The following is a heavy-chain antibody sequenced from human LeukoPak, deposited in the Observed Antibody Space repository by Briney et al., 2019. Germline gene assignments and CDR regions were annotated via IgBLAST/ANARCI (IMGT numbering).Heavy chain of an antibody. CDR1: GYTFINYG. J-gene: IGHJ4*02. CDR3: ARETGHGYNWMGY. CDR2: IIPIFGTA. Sequence: SVKVSCKASGYTFINYGITWVRQAPGQGLEWMGGIIPIFGTANSAQTFQGRVTITADESTSTAYMELRSLRSEDTAVYYCARETGHGYNWMGYWGQGTLVTVSS. D-gene: IGHD5-24*01. V-gene: IGHV1-69*13.